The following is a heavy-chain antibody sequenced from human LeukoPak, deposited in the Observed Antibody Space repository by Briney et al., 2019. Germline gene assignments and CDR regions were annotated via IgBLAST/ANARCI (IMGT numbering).Heavy chain of an antibody. CDR3: AGAHSNSFYFDF. CDR2: IYSGST. D-gene: IGHD4-11*01. V-gene: IGHV4-59*02. CDR1: GGSVRTYH. Sequence: SETLSLTCTVSGGSVRTYHRSWIRQSPGKGLEWIGYIYSGSTNYNPSLKSRVTISVDASKNQCSLKLRSVTAADTAVYFCAGAHSNSFYFDFWGQGTLVSVSS. J-gene: IGHJ4*02.